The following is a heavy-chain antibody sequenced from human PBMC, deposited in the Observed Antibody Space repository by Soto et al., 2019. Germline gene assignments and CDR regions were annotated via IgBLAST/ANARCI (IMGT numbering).Heavy chain of an antibody. Sequence: GGSLRLCCAACEFTVSNYAMSWVRQAPGKGLEWGSSISDNGGTTYYADSVKGRFTISRDNAKNTLYLQMNSLRSEDTVVYYCARGGSCFPPFDYWGQGTPVTVSS. D-gene: IGHD2-15*01. J-gene: IGHJ4*02. CDR1: EFTVSNYA. V-gene: IGHV3-23*01. CDR2: ISDNGGTT. CDR3: ARGGSCFPPFDY.